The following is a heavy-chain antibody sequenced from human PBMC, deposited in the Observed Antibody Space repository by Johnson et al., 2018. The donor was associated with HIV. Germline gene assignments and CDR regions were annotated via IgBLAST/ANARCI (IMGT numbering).Heavy chain of an antibody. CDR2: ISWNSGSI. Sequence: VQLVESGGGVVRPGGSLRLSCAASGFTFDDYAMHWVRLAPGKGLEWVSGISWNSGSIDYADSVKGRFTISRDNAKDSLFLQMNTLRAEDTALYYCARAGYGGNYAFDIWGQGTMVTVSS. CDR1: GFTFDDYA. V-gene: IGHV3-9*01. J-gene: IGHJ3*02. CDR3: ARAGYGGNYAFDI. D-gene: IGHD4-23*01.